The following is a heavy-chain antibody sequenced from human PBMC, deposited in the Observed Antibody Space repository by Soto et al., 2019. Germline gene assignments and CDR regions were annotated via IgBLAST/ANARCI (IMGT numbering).Heavy chain of an antibody. CDR1: GGSISSSSYY. Sequence: SETLSLTCTVSGGSISSSSYYWGWIRQPPGKGLEWIGSIYYSGSTYYNPSLKSRVTISVDTSKNQFSLKLSSVTAADTAVYYCARERVGATWLGAFDIWGQGTMVTVSS. V-gene: IGHV4-39*07. D-gene: IGHD1-26*01. J-gene: IGHJ3*02. CDR2: IYYSGST. CDR3: ARERVGATWLGAFDI.